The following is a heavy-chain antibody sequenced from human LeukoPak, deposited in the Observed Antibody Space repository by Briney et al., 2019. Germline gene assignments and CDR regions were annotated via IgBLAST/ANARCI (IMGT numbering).Heavy chain of an antibody. CDR2: FLAGGLL. D-gene: IGHD2-21*01. Sequence: GGSLRVSCVGSGFNVTTNNMYWVRQAPGKGLECVSTFLAGGLLDYADSVRDRFTISRDTSKNTLYLQMNSLSAEDTAVYYCGRRFCNSCPLDFWGQGTLVTVSS. V-gene: IGHV3-66*04. CDR3: GRRFCNSCPLDF. CDR1: GFNVTTNN. J-gene: IGHJ4*02.